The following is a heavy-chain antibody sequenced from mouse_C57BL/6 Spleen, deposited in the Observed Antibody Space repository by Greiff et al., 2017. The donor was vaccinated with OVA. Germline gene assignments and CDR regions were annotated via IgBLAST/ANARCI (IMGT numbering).Heavy chain of an antibody. J-gene: IGHJ1*03. V-gene: IGHV1-64*01. D-gene: IGHD1-1*01. CDR3: ASPPTVVARGYFDV. CDR1: GYTFTRYW. CDR2: IHPNSGSN. Sequence: QVQLQQPGAELVKPGASVKLSCKASGYTFTRYWMHWVKQRPGQGLEWIGMIHPNSGSNNYHEKFKSKATLTVDKSSSTAYMRLSSRTSEDSAVYYCASPPTVVARGYFDVWGTGTTVTVSS.